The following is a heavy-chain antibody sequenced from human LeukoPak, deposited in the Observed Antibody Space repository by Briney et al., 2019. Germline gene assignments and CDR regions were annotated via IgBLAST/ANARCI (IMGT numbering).Heavy chain of an antibody. CDR2: IYYSGST. Sequence: PSETLSLTCTVSGGSISSYYWSWIRQPPGKGLEWIGYIYYSGSTNYNPSLKSRVTISVDTSKNQFSLKLSSVTAADTAVYYCARQGFTMVRGAFGYWGQGTLVTVSS. J-gene: IGHJ4*02. CDR1: GGSISSYY. D-gene: IGHD3-10*01. V-gene: IGHV4-59*08. CDR3: ARQGFTMVRGAFGY.